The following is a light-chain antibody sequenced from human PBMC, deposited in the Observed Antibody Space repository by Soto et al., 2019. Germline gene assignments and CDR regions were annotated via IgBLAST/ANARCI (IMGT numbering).Light chain of an antibody. J-gene: IGLJ1*01. Sequence: QSALTQPASVSGSPGQSIAISCTGTSSDVGGYNYVSWYQQHPGKAPKLMIYDVSNRPSGVSNRFSGSTSGNTASLTISGLQAEDEADYYCSSYTSSDTYVFGTGTKLTVL. CDR2: DVS. V-gene: IGLV2-14*01. CDR3: SSYTSSDTYV. CDR1: SSDVGGYNY.